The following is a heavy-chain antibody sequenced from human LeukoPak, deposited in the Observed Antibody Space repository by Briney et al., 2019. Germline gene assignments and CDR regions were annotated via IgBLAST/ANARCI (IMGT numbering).Heavy chain of an antibody. Sequence: ASVKVSCEASGYTFTSNYIHWVRQAPGQGLEWMGMIYPRDGSTSYAQKFQGRVTVTRDTSTSTVHMELSGLRSEDTAVYYCARDQEGFDYWGQGTLVTASS. CDR2: IYPRDGST. CDR1: GYTFTSNY. V-gene: IGHV1-46*01. J-gene: IGHJ4*02. CDR3: ARDQEGFDY.